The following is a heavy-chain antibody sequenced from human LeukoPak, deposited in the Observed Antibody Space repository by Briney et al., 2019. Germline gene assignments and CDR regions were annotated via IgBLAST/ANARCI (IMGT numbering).Heavy chain of an antibody. CDR2: ISYDGTNK. D-gene: IGHD1-26*01. CDR3: AKDGLRYSGSYYYFDY. Sequence: GGSLRLSCAASGFTFSNYAMHWVRQAPGKGLESVAVISYDGTNKYYADSVKGRFTISRDNSKNTLYLQMNSLRAEDTAVYYCAKDGLRYSGSYYYFDYWGQGTLVTVSS. J-gene: IGHJ4*02. CDR1: GFTFSNYA. V-gene: IGHV3-30-3*01.